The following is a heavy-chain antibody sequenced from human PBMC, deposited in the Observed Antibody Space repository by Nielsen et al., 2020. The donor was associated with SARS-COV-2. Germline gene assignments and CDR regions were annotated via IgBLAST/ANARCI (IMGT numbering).Heavy chain of an antibody. D-gene: IGHD3-10*01. CDR3: ASNYVDYYGSGSYFGY. CDR2: VYYIGST. V-gene: IGHV4-30-2*03. J-gene: IGHJ4*02. Sequence: SETLSLTCAVSGGSISSGGYSWSWIRQPPGKGLEWIGSVYYIGSTYYNPSLKSRLTISVDTSKNQFSLKLSSVTAADTAVYYCASNYVDYYGSGSYFGYWGQGMLVTVSS. CDR1: GGSISSGGYS.